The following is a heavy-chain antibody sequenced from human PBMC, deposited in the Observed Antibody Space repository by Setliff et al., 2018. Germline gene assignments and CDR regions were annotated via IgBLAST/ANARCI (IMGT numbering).Heavy chain of an antibody. CDR1: GYTFTDYY. CDR3: AKDTHYYASSGYYCFDY. V-gene: IGHV1-2*02. Sequence: ASVKVSCKASGYTFTDYYIHWVRQAPGQGLEWMGWINPNSGGTNPAQRFQGGVTMTRDTLFLQMNSLRAEDTGVYYCAKDTHYYASSGYYCFDYWGQGTLVTVSS. J-gene: IGHJ4*02. CDR2: INPNSGGT. D-gene: IGHD3-22*01.